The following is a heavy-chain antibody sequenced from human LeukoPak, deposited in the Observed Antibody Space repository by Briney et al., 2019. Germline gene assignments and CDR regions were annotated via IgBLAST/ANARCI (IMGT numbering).Heavy chain of an antibody. CDR2: MNPNSGST. CDR3: ARGYCTNGVCYRRPYYYYYMDV. D-gene: IGHD2-8*01. Sequence: ASVKVSCKASGYTFTSYDINWVRQATGQGLEWMGWMNPNSGSTGYAQKFQGRVTMTRNTSISTAYMELSSLRSEDTAVYYCARGYCTNGVCYRRPYYYYYMDVWGKGTTVTVSS. CDR1: GYTFTSYD. V-gene: IGHV1-8*01. J-gene: IGHJ6*03.